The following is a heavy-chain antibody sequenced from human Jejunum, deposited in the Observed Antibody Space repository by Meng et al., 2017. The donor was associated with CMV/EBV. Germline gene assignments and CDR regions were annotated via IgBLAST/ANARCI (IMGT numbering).Heavy chain of an antibody. J-gene: IGHJ4*02. Sequence: CAASGLTFSNYGMNWVRQAPGKGLEWVSGISGNGGTTYYADSVKGRFTISRDNSENTLFLQMNNLRAEDTAVYYCAKKYSGSFDYWGQGTLVTVSS. CDR3: AKKYSGSFDY. CDR2: ISGNGGTT. V-gene: IGHV3-23*01. D-gene: IGHD1-26*01. CDR1: GLTFSNYG.